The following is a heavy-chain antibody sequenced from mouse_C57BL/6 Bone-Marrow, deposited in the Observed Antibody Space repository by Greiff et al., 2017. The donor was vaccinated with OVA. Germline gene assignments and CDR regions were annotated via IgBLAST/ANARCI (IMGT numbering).Heavy chain of an antibody. J-gene: IGHJ2*01. CDR2: IYPRDGST. Sequence: VQLQQSGPELVKPGASVKLSCKASGYTFTSYDINWVKQRPGQGLEWIGWIYPRDGSTKYNAKFKGKATLTVDTSSSTAYMELHSLTSEDSAVYFCAHIYYYGSSRYFDYWGQGTTLTVSS. D-gene: IGHD1-1*01. CDR1: GYTFTSYD. V-gene: IGHV1-85*01. CDR3: AHIYYYGSSRYFDY.